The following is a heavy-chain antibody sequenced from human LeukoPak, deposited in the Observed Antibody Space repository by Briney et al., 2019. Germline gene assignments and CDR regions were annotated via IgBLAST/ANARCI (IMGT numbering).Heavy chain of an antibody. Sequence: GESLKISCKGSGYSFTSYWIGWVRQMPGEGLEWMGVIYPGDSDTRYSPSFQGQVTISADKSISTAYLQWSSLKASDTAMYYCARQVDTAMDLYFDYWGQGTLVTVSS. J-gene: IGHJ4*02. CDR2: IYPGDSDT. CDR1: GYSFTSYW. CDR3: ARQVDTAMDLYFDY. D-gene: IGHD5-18*01. V-gene: IGHV5-51*01.